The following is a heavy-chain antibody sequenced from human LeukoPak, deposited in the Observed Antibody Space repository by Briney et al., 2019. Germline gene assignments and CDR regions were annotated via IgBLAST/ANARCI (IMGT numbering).Heavy chain of an antibody. CDR1: GGSISSCNW. CDR2: IHHSGST. Sequence: SGTLSLTCAVSGGSISSCNWWSWVRQPPGKGLEWIGEIHHSGSTNYNPSLKSRVTISVDTSKNQFSLKLSSVTAADTAVYYCARPHRYSSSGYDWGQGTLVTVSS. J-gene: IGHJ4*02. V-gene: IGHV4-4*02. CDR3: ARPHRYSSSGYD. D-gene: IGHD6-6*01.